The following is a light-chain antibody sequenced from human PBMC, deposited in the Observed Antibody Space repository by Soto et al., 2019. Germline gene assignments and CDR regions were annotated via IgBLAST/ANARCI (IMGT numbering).Light chain of an antibody. V-gene: IGKV1-39*01. J-gene: IGKJ5*01. CDR2: AAS. Sequence: DIQITHSPSTLSGSVGDRVTITCGASQTISSWLAWYQQKPGKAPKLLIYAASSLQSGVPSRFSGSGSGTDFTLTISSLQPEDFATYYCQQSYSTLITFGQGTRLEIK. CDR3: QQSYSTLIT. CDR1: QTISSW.